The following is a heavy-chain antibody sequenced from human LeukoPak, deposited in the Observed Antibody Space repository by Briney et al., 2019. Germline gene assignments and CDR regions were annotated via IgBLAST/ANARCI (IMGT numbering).Heavy chain of an antibody. J-gene: IGHJ6*02. Sequence: GGSLRLSCAASGFTFGSYSMNWVRQAPGKGLEWVSHITASGTAMFYADSVKGRFTISRDNAKNSLYLQMNSLRDEDTAIYYCARNQQLGGHSYYYYGMDVWGQGTTVTVSS. D-gene: IGHD3-16*01. CDR3: ARNQQLGGHSYYYYGMDV. CDR1: GFTFGSYS. V-gene: IGHV3-48*02. CDR2: ITASGTAM.